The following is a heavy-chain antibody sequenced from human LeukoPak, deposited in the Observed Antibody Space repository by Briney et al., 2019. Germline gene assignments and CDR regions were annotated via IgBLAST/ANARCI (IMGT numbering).Heavy chain of an antibody. J-gene: IGHJ4*02. CDR2: ISGSGGST. Sequence: GGSLRLSCAASGFTFSSYVMSWVRQAPGKGLEWVSAISGSGGSTYYADSVKGRFTISRDNSKNTLYLQMNSLRAEDTAVYYCAKDLGFGEFSAGYWGQGTLVTASS. CDR3: AKDLGFGEFSAGY. V-gene: IGHV3-23*01. CDR1: GFTFSSYV. D-gene: IGHD3-10*01.